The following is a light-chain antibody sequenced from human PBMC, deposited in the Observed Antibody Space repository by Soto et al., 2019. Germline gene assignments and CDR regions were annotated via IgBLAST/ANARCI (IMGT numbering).Light chain of an antibody. CDR1: QSISTE. CDR3: QQRHNWSLT. CDR2: SAS. J-gene: IGKJ2*01. V-gene: IGKV3-15*01. Sequence: DIGMTQSPATLSVSPGERATLSCRASQSISTELAWYQQQPCQPPRLLIYSASTRATGVPARFTGSGSGSEFTLTISGLQSEDFAGYYCQQRHNWSLTFGQGTPLDI.